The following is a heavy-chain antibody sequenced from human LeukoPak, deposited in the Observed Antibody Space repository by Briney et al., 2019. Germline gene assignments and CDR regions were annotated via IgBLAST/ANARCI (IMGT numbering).Heavy chain of an antibody. J-gene: IGHJ5*02. CDR3: AREREQWLVSWFDP. V-gene: IGHV4-61*02. CDR1: GGSISSGSYY. Sequence: SETLSLTCTVSGGSISSGSYYWSWIRQPAGKGLEWIGRIYTSGSTNYNPSLKSRVTISVDTSKNQFSLKLSSVTAADTAVYYCAREREQWLVSWFDPWGQGTLVTVSS. CDR2: IYTSGST. D-gene: IGHD6-19*01.